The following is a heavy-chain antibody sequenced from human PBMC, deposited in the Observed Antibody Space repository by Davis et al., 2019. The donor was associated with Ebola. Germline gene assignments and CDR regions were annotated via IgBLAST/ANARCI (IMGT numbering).Heavy chain of an antibody. Sequence: PSETLSLTCTVSGGSISSSSYYWGWIRQPPGKGLEWIGSIYYSGSTYYNPSLKSRVTISVDTSKNQFSLKLSSVTAADTAVYYCARDSHFQWELPFDYWGQGTLVTVSS. CDR1: GGSISSSSYY. J-gene: IGHJ4*02. V-gene: IGHV4-39*07. D-gene: IGHD1-26*01. CDR3: ARDSHFQWELPFDY. CDR2: IYYSGST.